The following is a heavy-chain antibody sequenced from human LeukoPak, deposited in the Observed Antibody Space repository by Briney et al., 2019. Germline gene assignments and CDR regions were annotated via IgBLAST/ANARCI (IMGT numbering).Heavy chain of an antibody. CDR2: ISYDGSNK. D-gene: IGHD3-10*01. CDR1: GFTFSSYG. V-gene: IGHV3-30*18. J-gene: IGHJ4*02. Sequence: GGSLRLSCAASGFTFSSYGMHWVRQAPGKGLEWVAVISYDGSNKYYADSVKGRFTISRDNSKNTLYLQMNSLSAEDTAVYYCAKDRAYGSGSYYNGLLDYWGQGTLVTVSS. CDR3: AKDRAYGSGSYYNGLLDY.